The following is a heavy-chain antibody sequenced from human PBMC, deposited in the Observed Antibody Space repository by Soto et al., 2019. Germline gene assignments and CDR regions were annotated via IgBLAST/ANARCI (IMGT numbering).Heavy chain of an antibody. CDR3: AGAPPLVPSARAEYFQH. D-gene: IGHD2-2*01. Sequence: QVQLVQSGAEVKKPGSSVKVSCKASGGTFSSYAISWVRQAPGQGLEWMGGIIPIFGTANYAQKLKGRVTITAVESTSTAYMELSSLRSEDTAVYYCAGAPPLVPSARAEYFQHWGQGTLVTVSS. CDR1: GGTFSSYA. V-gene: IGHV1-69*01. CDR2: IIPIFGTA. J-gene: IGHJ1*01.